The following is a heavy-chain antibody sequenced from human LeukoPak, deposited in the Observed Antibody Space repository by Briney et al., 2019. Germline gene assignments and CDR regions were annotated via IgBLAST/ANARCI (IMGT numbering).Heavy chain of an antibody. CDR1: GFTFSTYA. Sequence: PGGSLRLSCAASGFTFSTYAMSWVRQAPGKGLEWVSTISGGGGSTYYADSVKGRFTISRDNSKNTLYLHMNSLRAEDTAVYYCAKVGGNYYDSSGYSYSMTPDYWGQGTLVTVSS. J-gene: IGHJ4*02. CDR3: AKVGGNYYDSSGYSYSMTPDY. CDR2: ISGGGGST. D-gene: IGHD3-22*01. V-gene: IGHV3-23*01.